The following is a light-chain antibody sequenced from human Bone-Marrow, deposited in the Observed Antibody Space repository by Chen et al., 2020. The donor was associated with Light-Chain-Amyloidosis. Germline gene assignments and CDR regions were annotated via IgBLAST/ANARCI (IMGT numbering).Light chain of an antibody. CDR1: QRVDRY. CDR2: DIS. J-gene: IGKJ5*01. Sequence: EIVLTQSPVTLSMSPGERATLSCRASQRVDRYIAWYKQNPGQAPRLLIEDISKRATGIPARFSGSGSGTDFTLTISSLDPEDFAVYYCQQRYSWSIGQGTRLEIQ. CDR3: QQRYSWS. V-gene: IGKV3-11*01.